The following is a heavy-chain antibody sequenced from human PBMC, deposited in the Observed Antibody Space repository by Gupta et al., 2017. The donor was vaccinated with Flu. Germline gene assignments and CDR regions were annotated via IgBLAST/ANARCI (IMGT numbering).Heavy chain of an antibody. CDR1: GFPLSSSV. CDR3: AKDVPYGTTWYGRGES. Sequence: EVQLLESGGDLVQPGGSLRLSCAASGFPLSSSVMSWVRQAPGKGLEWVSTFTRTGDTDYTDSVKGRFTISRDNSKNTLYLQMSSLRAEDTAIYYCAKDVPYGTTWYGRGESWGQGTLVTVSS. J-gene: IGHJ5*02. D-gene: IGHD6-13*01. V-gene: IGHV3-23*01. CDR2: FTRTGDT.